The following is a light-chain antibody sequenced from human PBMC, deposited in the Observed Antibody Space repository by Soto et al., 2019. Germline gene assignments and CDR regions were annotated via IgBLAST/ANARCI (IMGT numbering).Light chain of an antibody. CDR2: GAS. Sequence: EMVMTQSPATLSVSPGERATLSCRASQSVGSGLSWDQQKPGQAPRLLIYGASTRATGIPARFSGSVAGTEFTLSINSLQSEDFADYYCPQYNHSPQWTFRQGTKV. CDR1: QSVGSG. CDR3: PQYNHSPQWT. V-gene: IGKV3-15*01. J-gene: IGKJ1*01.